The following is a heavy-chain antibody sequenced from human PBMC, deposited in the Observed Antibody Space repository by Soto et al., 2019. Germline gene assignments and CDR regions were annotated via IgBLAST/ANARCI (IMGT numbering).Heavy chain of an antibody. Sequence: GESLKISCKGSGYRFTSYWIGWVRQMNGKGLEWMGIIYPGDSDTRYSPSFQGQVTISADKSISTAYLQWSSLKASDTAMYYCARQAVTTRRDGPDAFDIWGQGTMVTVSS. D-gene: IGHD4-17*01. J-gene: IGHJ3*02. CDR3: ARQAVTTRRDGPDAFDI. CDR2: IYPGDSDT. V-gene: IGHV5-51*01. CDR1: GYRFTSYW.